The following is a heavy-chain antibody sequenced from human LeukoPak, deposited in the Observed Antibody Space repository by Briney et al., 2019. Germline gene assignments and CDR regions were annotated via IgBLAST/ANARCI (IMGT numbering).Heavy chain of an antibody. V-gene: IGHV3-21*01. Sequence: PGGSLRLSCAASGFTFSSYSMNWVRQAPGKGLEWVSSISSSSSYIYYADSVKGRFTISRDNAKNSLYLQMNSLRAEDTAVYYCAKDSLGYCSSTSCPTDYWGQGTLVTVSS. CDR3: AKDSLGYCSSTSCPTDY. D-gene: IGHD2-2*01. CDR2: ISSSSSYI. J-gene: IGHJ4*02. CDR1: GFTFSSYS.